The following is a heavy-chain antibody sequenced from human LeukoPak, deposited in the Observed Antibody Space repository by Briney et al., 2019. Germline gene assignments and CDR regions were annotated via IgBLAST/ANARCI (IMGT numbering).Heavy chain of an antibody. D-gene: IGHD4-11*01. CDR2: ISGSAGLT. CDR3: VKDGTWIFNYNFDY. J-gene: IGHJ4*02. V-gene: IGHV3-23*01. Sequence: GGSLRLSCAASGFTFGTYAMNWAHQAPGRGLEWVSGISGSAGLTYYADSVKGRFTISRDNSKNMVFLQMNSLRAEDTAVYYCVKDGTWIFNYNFDYWGQGTLVTVSA. CDR1: GFTFGTYA.